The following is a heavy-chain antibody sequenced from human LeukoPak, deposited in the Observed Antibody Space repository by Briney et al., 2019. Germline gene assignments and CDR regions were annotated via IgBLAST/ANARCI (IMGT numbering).Heavy chain of an antibody. V-gene: IGHV7-4-1*02. J-gene: IGHJ4*02. CDR3: ALLNVPVLAVADTPGDY. Sequence: ASVKVSCKASGYTFTSYAMNWVRQAPGQGLEWMRWINTNTGNPTYAQGFTGRFVFSLDTSVSTAYLQISSLKAEDTAVYYCALLNVPVLAVADTPGDYWGQGTLVTVSS. CDR2: INTNTGNP. CDR1: GYTFTSYA. D-gene: IGHD6-19*01.